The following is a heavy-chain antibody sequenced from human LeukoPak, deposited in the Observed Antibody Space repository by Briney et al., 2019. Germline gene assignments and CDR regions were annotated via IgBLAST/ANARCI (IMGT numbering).Heavy chain of an antibody. J-gene: IGHJ4*02. Sequence: GGSLRLSCAASGFMFSKYAMSWVRQAPGKGLEWVSAISGSGGSTYYADSVKGRFTISRDNSKNTLYLQMNSLRAEDTAVYYCAKDLAKITMVRGVKPLFDYWGQGTLVTVSS. CDR3: AKDLAKITMVRGVKPLFDY. CDR2: ISGSGGST. D-gene: IGHD3-10*01. CDR1: GFMFSKYA. V-gene: IGHV3-23*01.